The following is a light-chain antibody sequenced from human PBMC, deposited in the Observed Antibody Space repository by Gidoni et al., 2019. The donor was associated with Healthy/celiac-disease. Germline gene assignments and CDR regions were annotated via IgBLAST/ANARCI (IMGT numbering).Light chain of an antibody. CDR3: QQYYSTPLT. J-gene: IGKJ4*01. V-gene: IGKV4-1*01. CDR1: QSVLYSSNNKNY. Sequence: IMMTPSPDSLAVSLGERATINCKYSQSVLYSSNNKNYLDWYQQKPGQPPKLLIYWASTRESGVPDRFSGSGSGTDFTLTSSSLQAEYVAVYYCQQYYSTPLTFGGGTKVEIK. CDR2: WAS.